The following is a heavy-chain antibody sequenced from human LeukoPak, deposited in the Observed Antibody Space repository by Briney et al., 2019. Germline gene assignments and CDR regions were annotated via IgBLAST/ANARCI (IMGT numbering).Heavy chain of an antibody. CDR2: IWYDGSNK. D-gene: IGHD6-25*01. Sequence: PGRSLRLSCAAPGFTFSGNGMHWVRQAPGKGLEWVGVIWYDGSNKYYADSVRGRFTISRDNSKSTMFLQMNSLRVEDTAVYYCAKGIAAGAMGYMDVWGKGTTVTVSS. CDR3: AKGIAAGAMGYMDV. J-gene: IGHJ6*03. V-gene: IGHV3-33*06. CDR1: GFTFSGNG.